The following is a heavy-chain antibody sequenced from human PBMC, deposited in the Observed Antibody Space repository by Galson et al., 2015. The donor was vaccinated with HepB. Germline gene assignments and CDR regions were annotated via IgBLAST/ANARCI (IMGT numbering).Heavy chain of an antibody. CDR3: ARVADADYGDHSHFDY. CDR1: GFTFSDYY. V-gene: IGHV3-11*06. CDR2: ISSTGTYT. D-gene: IGHD4-17*01. Sequence: SLRLSCAASGFTFSDYYMSWIRQAPGKGLEWLSYISSTGTYTNYADSVKGRFTISRDNVKNSKYLQMNSLRAEDTAVYFCARVADADYGDHSHFDYWGQGTLVTVSS. J-gene: IGHJ4*02.